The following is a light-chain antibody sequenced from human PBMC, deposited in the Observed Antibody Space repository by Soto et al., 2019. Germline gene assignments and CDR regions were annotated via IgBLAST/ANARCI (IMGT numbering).Light chain of an antibody. CDR2: GAS. J-gene: IGKJ4*01. CDR3: QQYGSSPPLT. Sequence: EIVLTQSPGTLSLSPGERATLSCRASQSVSSSLAWYQQKPGQAPRLLIHGASSRATGIPDRFSGSGSVTDFTLTISRLEPEDSAVYCCQQYGSSPPLTFGGGTKVEIK. CDR1: QSVSSS. V-gene: IGKV3-20*01.